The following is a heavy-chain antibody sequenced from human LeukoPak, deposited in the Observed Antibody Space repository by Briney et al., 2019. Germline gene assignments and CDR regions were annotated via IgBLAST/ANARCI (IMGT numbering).Heavy chain of an antibody. Sequence: GGSLRLSCAASGFTFSSYWMSWVRQAPGKGLEWVANIKQDGSEKYYVDSVKGRFTISRDNAKNSLYLQMNSLRAEDTAVYYCARDGMVINRLSYDYWGQGTLVTVSS. V-gene: IGHV3-7*01. CDR3: ARDGMVINRLSYDY. D-gene: IGHD3-22*01. CDR1: GFTFSSYW. CDR2: IKQDGSEK. J-gene: IGHJ4*02.